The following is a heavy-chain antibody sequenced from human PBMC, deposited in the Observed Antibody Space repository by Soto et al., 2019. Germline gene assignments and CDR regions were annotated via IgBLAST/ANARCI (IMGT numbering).Heavy chain of an antibody. CDR3: ARGGIAAAGHDIDY. Sequence: ASVKVSCKASGYTFTGYYMHWVRQAPGQGLEWMGWINPNSGGTNYAQKFQGWVTMTRDTSISTAYMELSRLRSDDTAVYYCARGGIAAAGHDIDYWGQGTLVTVSS. J-gene: IGHJ4*02. CDR1: GYTFTGYY. D-gene: IGHD6-13*01. CDR2: INPNSGGT. V-gene: IGHV1-2*04.